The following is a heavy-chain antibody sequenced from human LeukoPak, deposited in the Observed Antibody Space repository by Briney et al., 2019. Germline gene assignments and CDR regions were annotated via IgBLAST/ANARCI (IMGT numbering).Heavy chain of an antibody. CDR2: IYYSGST. D-gene: IGHD5-12*01. V-gene: IGHV4-59*08. CDR1: GGSISSYY. J-gene: IGHJ4*02. CDR3: ARHRWLPSTFDY. Sequence: SETLSLTCTVSGGSISSYYWSWIRQPPGKGLEWIGYIYYSGSTNYNPSLKSRVTISVDTSKNQFSLKLSSVTAADTAVYYCARHRWLPSTFDYWGQGTLVTVSS.